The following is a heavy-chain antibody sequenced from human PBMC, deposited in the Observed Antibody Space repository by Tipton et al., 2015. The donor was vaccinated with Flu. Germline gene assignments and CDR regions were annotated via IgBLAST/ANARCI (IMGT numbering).Heavy chain of an antibody. Sequence: TLSLTCSVSGDSIGSPYFWGWIRQPPGKGLEWIGNVHQAGSTYYNPSLTSRVTISVDRPKNQFSLRLSSVTAADTAMYYCARGDYGDYDHEADGFDIWGQGTLVTVSA. J-gene: IGHJ3*02. CDR2: VHQAGST. V-gene: IGHV4-38-2*02. CDR3: ARGDYGDYDHEADGFDI. CDR1: GDSIGSPYF. D-gene: IGHD4-17*01.